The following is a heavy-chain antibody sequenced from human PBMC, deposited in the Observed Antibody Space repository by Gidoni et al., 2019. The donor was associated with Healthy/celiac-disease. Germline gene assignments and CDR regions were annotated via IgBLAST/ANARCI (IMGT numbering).Heavy chain of an antibody. CDR3: ARAFLAYCGGDCYQDYYYGMDV. V-gene: IGHV3-30-3*01. CDR2: RSYDGSNK. CDR1: GFTFSSYA. D-gene: IGHD2-21*02. Sequence: QVQLVESGGGVVQPGRSLRLSCAASGFTFSSYAMHWVRQAPGKGLEWVAVRSYDGSNKYYADSVKGRVTISRDNSKNTLYLQMNSLRAEDTAVYYCARAFLAYCGGDCYQDYYYGMDVWGQGTTVTVSS. J-gene: IGHJ6*02.